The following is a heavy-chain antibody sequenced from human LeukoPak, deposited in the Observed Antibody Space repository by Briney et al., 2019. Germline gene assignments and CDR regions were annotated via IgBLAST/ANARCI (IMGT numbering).Heavy chain of an antibody. CDR3: AKDFRIGYSAHFDY. D-gene: IGHD2-21*01. V-gene: IGHV3-7*03. J-gene: IGHJ4*02. CDR1: GFIFSSSA. Sequence: GGSLRLSCAVSGFIFSSSAMNWVRQTPGKGLEWVASIKEDGSERQYVGSVKGRFSISRDNTKGSLFLQLNSLRAEDTAVYYCAKDFRIGYSAHFDYWGQGALVTVSS. CDR2: IKEDGSER.